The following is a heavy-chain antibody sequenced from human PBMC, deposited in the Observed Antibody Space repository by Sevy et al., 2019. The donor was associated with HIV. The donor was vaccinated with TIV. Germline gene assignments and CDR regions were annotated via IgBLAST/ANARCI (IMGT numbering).Heavy chain of an antibody. J-gene: IGHJ2*01. Sequence: GGSLRLSCVASGFTFSSHFMTWVRQAPGKGLEWVANLDEDGNEINYVDSVKGRFTISRENAKNLMYLQMDGLRAEDTAVYYCVRDCVVRGCQFRYFDIWGRGTLVTVSS. V-gene: IGHV3-7*01. CDR1: GFTFSSHF. CDR3: VRDCVVRGCQFRYFDI. D-gene: IGHD3-10*02. CDR2: LDEDGNEI.